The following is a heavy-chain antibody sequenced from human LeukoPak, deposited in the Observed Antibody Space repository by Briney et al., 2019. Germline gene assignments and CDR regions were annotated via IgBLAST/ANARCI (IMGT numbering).Heavy chain of an antibody. CDR2: ITHSGST. CDR1: GGSFSGYY. V-gene: IGHV4-34*01. J-gene: IGHJ5*02. CDR3: ARGRVVYSSSARWFDP. Sequence: SETLSLTCAVYGGSFSGYYWSWIRQPPGKGLEWIGEITHSGSTNYNPSLKSRVTISVDTSKNQFSLKLSPVTAADTAVYYCARGRVVYSSSARWFDPWGQGTLVTVSS. D-gene: IGHD6-6*01.